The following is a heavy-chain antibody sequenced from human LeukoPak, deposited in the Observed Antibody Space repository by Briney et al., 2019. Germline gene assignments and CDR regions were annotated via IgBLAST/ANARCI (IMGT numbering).Heavy chain of an antibody. D-gene: IGHD6-6*01. V-gene: IGHV4-30-4*01. J-gene: IGHJ1*01. CDR2: IYFSGST. Sequence: SETLSLTCSVSGGSISSGDYYWSWIRQPPGKGLEWIGYIYFSGSTYYNPSLKSRVTISVDTSKNQFSLKLRSVTAADTAVYYCARGGAARLHFQNWGQGTLVTVSS. CDR1: GGSISSGDYY. CDR3: ARGGAARLHFQN.